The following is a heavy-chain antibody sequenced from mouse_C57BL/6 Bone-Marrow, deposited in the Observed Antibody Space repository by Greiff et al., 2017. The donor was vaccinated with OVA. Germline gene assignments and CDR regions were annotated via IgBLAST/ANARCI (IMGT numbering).Heavy chain of an antibody. D-gene: IGHD2-1*01. CDR3: ARDLGWYPYYYAMDY. CDR2: IGPGSGST. J-gene: IGHJ4*01. V-gene: IGHV1-77*01. CDR1: RYTFTDYY. Sequence: VQLQQSGAELVKPGASVKISCKASRYTFTDYYINWVKQRPGQGLEWIGKIGPGSGSTYYNEKFKGKATLTADKSSSTAYMQLSSLTSEDSAVYFCARDLGWYPYYYAMDYWGQGTSVTVSS.